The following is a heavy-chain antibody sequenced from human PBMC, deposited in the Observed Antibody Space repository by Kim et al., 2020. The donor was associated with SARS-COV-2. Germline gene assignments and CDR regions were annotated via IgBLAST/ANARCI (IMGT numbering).Heavy chain of an antibody. CDR2: IDPSDSYT. V-gene: IGHV5-10-1*01. D-gene: IGHD3-3*01. J-gene: IGHJ1*01. CDR3: ASEMEWSVALFQH. Sequence: GESLKISCKGSGYSFTSYWISWVRQMPGKGLEWMGRIDPSDSYTNYSPSFQGHVTISADKSISTAYLQWSSLKASDTAMYYCASEMEWSVALFQHWGQGTLVTVSS. CDR1: GYSFTSYW.